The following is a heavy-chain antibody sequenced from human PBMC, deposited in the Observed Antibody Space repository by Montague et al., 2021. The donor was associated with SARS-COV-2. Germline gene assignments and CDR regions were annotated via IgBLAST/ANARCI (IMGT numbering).Heavy chain of an antibody. D-gene: IGHD6-6*01. V-gene: IGHV4-34*01. J-gene: IGHJ6*02. CDR3: ARSGWEQLVRARYYYYYGMDV. CDR2: INHSGST. CDR1: GGSISGYY. Sequence: SETLSLTCTVSGGSISGYYWSWIRQPPGKGLGWIGEINHSGSTNYNPSLKSRVTISVDTSKNQFSLKLSSVTAADTAVYYCARSGWEQLVRARYYYYYGMDVWGQGTTVTVSS.